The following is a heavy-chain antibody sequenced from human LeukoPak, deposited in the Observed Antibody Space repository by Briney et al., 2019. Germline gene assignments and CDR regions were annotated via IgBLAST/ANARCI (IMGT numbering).Heavy chain of an antibody. D-gene: IGHD1-26*01. CDR2: INPNSGGT. CDR3: ARVLDGSYYRDDY. CDR1: GYTFTGYY. V-gene: IGHV1-2*02. Sequence: ASVKVSCKASGYTFTGYYMHWVRQAPGQGLEWMGWINPNSGGTNYAQKLQGRVTMTTDTSTSTAYMELRSLRSDDTAVYYCARVLDGSYYRDDYWGQGTLVTVSS. J-gene: IGHJ4*02.